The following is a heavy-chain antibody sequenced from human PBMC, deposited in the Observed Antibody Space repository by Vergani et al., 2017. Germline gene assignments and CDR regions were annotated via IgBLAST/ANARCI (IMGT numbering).Heavy chain of an antibody. V-gene: IGHV1-24*01. D-gene: IGHD5-24*01. J-gene: IGHJ4*02. CDR1: GYTLTELS. CDR3: ATGTLDRWLQSPHVDY. Sequence: QVQLVQSGAEVKKPGASVKVSCKVSGYTLTELSMHWVRQAPGKGLEWMGGFDPEDGETIYAQKFQGRVTMTEDTSTDTAYMELSSLRSEDTAVYYCATGTLDRWLQSPHVDYWGQGTLVTVSS. CDR2: FDPEDGET.